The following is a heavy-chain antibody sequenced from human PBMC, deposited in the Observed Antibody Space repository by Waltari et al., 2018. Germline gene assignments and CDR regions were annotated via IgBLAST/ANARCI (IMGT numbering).Heavy chain of an antibody. CDR1: GFTFSSYA. CDR2: IYSGGSST. J-gene: IGHJ5*02. CDR3: AKDVVIAS. D-gene: IGHD2-21*01. V-gene: IGHV3-23*03. Sequence: EVQLLESGGGLVQPGGSLRLSCAASGFTFSSYAMSWVRQAPGKGLAWVSVIYSGGSSTYYADSVKGRFTISRDNSKNTLYLQMNSLRAEDTAVYYCAKDVVIASWGQGTLVTVSS.